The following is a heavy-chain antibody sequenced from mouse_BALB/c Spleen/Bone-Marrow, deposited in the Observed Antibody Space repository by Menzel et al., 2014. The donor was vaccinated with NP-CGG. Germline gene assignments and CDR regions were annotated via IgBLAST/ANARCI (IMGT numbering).Heavy chain of an antibody. CDR3: NANYGKYEPMDY. D-gene: IGHD2-1*01. CDR1: GFNIKDYY. J-gene: IGHJ4*01. V-gene: IGHV14-4*02. Sequence: VQLQQSGAELVRSGASVRLPCTASGFNIKDYYIHWVKQRPKQGLEWIGWIDPENGDTEYAPKYQNKANVTVEGPSNTAYRQLIHLTFEDTAVYYCNANYGKYEPMDYWGPETPVTVSS. CDR2: IDPENGDT.